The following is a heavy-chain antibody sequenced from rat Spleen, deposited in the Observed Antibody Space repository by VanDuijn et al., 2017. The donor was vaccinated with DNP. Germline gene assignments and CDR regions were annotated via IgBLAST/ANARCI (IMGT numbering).Heavy chain of an antibody. Sequence: QVQLKESGPGLVQPSQTLSLACSVSGFSLTSYHVHWVRQPSGKGLEWMGGIWTGGSTDYNSALKSRLSISRDTSKSQVFLKMNSVQTEDTAMYFCARGNNYGFAYWGQGTLVTVSS. V-gene: IGHV2-43*01. CDR3: ARGNNYGFAY. D-gene: IGHD1-10*01. CDR2: IWTGGST. J-gene: IGHJ3*01. CDR1: GFSLTSYH.